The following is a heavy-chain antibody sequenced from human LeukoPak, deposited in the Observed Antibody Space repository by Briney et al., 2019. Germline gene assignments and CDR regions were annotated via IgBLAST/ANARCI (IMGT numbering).Heavy chain of an antibody. CDR2: IIPIFGTA. Sequence: SVKVSCKASGGTFSSYAISWVRQAPGQGLEWMGGIIPIFGTANYAQKFQGRVTITADESTSTAYMELNSLRAEDTAVYYCARGGVSGSFNFDYWGQGTLVTVSS. J-gene: IGHJ4*02. CDR1: GGTFSSYA. D-gene: IGHD1-26*01. CDR3: ARGGVSGSFNFDY. V-gene: IGHV1-69*01.